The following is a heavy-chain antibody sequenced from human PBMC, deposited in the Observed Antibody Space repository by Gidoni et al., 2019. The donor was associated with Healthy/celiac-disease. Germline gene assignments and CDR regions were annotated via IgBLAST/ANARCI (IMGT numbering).Heavy chain of an antibody. J-gene: IGHJ4*02. V-gene: IGHV3-23*01. CDR2: ISGSGGST. D-gene: IGHD2-15*01. CDR3: ATSPIYCSGGSCYAGGFDY. Sequence: EVQLLASGGGLVQPGGSLRLSCAASGFTFIRYAMRWVRQAPGKGLEWVSAISGSGGSTYYADSVKGRFTISRDNSKNTLYLQMNSLRAEDTAVYYCATSPIYCSGGSCYAGGFDYWGQGTLVTVSS. CDR1: GFTFIRYA.